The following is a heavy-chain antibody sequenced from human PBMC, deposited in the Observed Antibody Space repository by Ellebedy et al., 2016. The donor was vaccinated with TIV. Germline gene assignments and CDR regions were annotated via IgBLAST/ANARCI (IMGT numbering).Heavy chain of an antibody. CDR1: GFTFSSYW. CDR2: IKQDGSEK. V-gene: IGHV3-7*01. CDR3: ARAGSIPAFDY. J-gene: IGHJ4*02. Sequence: GESLKISCAASGFTFSSYWMSWVRQAPGKGLEWVANIKQDGSEKYYVDSVKGRFTISRDNAKNSLYLQMNSLRAEDTAVYYCARAGSIPAFDYWGQGTLVTVSS. D-gene: IGHD6-6*01.